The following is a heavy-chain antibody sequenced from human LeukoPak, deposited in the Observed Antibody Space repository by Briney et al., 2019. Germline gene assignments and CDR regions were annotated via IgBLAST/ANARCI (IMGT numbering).Heavy chain of an antibody. V-gene: IGHV1-18*01. CDR3: ARDHCSSTSCSEYYYYMDV. D-gene: IGHD2-2*01. CDR1: GYTFTSYG. Sequence: GASVKVSCKASGYTFTSYGISWVRQAPGQGLEWMGWISAYNGNTNYAQKLQGRVTMTTDTSTGTAYMELRRLRSDDTAVYYCARDHCSSTSCSEYYYYMDVWGKGTTVTVSS. CDR2: ISAYNGNT. J-gene: IGHJ6*03.